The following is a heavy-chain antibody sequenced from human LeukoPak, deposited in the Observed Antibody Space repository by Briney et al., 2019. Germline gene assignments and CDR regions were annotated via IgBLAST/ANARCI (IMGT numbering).Heavy chain of an antibody. CDR3: ARLVGRGRWLQLGIDY. V-gene: IGHV4-39*01. CDR2: IYYSGST. Sequence: SETLSLTCTVSGGSISSSSCYWGWIRQPPGKGLEWIGSIYYSGSTYYNPSLKSRVTISVDTSKNQFSQKLSSVTAADTAVYYCARLVGRGRWLQLGIDYWGQGTLVTVSS. CDR1: GGSISSSSCY. D-gene: IGHD5-24*01. J-gene: IGHJ4*02.